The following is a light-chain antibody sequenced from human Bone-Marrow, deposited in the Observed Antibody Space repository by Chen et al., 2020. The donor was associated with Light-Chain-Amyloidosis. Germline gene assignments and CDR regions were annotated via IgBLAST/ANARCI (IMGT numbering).Light chain of an antibody. Sequence: DIVMTQSPDSLAVSLGERATINCKSSQSVLYSSNNKNYLAWYQQKPRQPPQLLIYWASTRESGVPDRFSGSGSGTDFTLTISSLQAEDVAVYYCQQYYTTPRTFGQGTKVEIK. CDR3: QQYYTTPRT. CDR1: QSVLYSSNNKNY. V-gene: IGKV4-1*01. CDR2: WAS. J-gene: IGKJ1*01.